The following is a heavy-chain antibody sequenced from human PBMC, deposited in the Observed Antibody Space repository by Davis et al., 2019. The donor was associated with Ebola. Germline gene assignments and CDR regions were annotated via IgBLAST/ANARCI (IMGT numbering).Heavy chain of an antibody. CDR2: IIPIFGTA. CDR1: GYTFSSYA. J-gene: IGHJ6*02. D-gene: IGHD4-11*01. Sequence: SVKVSCKASGYTFSSYAISWVRQAPGQGLEWMGGIIPIFGTANYAQKFQGRVTITRDTSASTAYMELSSLRSEDTAVYYCARDPGTTVGIYYYYGMDVWGQGTTVTVSS. CDR3: ARDPGTTVGIYYYYGMDV. V-gene: IGHV1-69*05.